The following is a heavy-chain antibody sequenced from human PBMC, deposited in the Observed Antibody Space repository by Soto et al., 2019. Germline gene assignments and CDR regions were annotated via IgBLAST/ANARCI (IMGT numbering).Heavy chain of an antibody. Sequence: EVQLVQSGAEVKKPGESLQISCKGSGYSFTSYWIGWVRQMPGKGLEWMGIIYPGDSDTRYSPSFQGQVTISADKSISTAYLQWSSLKASDTAMYYCARLVEGYCSGGSCYGYYYYGMDVWGQGTTVTVSS. V-gene: IGHV5-51*01. CDR2: IYPGDSDT. J-gene: IGHJ6*02. CDR1: GYSFTSYW. D-gene: IGHD2-15*01. CDR3: ARLVEGYCSGGSCYGYYYYGMDV.